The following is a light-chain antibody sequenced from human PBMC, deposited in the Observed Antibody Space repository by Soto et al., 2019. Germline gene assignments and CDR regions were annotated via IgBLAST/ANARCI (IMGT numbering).Light chain of an antibody. J-gene: IGKJ4*01. CDR3: QKYNRAPLT. V-gene: IGKV1-27*01. CDR2: STS. CDR1: QGIALY. Sequence: DVPMTQSPSSLSAFVGDRVTITCLECQGIALYLAWFQQKPGKDPKLLIYSTSTLQSGVPSRFNGSGSGTDFTLTINSLQPEDDGTSYCQKYNRAPLTFDGATKVDIK.